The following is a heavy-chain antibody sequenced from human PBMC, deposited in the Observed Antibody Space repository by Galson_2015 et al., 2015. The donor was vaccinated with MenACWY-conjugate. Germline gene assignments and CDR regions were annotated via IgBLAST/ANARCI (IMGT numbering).Heavy chain of an antibody. Sequence: SLRLSCAASGFTFSSYWMTWFRQAPGKGLEWVANIKEDGSEKYYVDSVKGRFTISRDNAKNSLYLQMNSLRAEDTAEYSYALSITMFDYWGQGTLVTVSS. CDR3: ALSITMFDY. J-gene: IGHJ4*02. V-gene: IGHV3-7*03. CDR1: GFTFSSYW. CDR2: IKEDGSEK. D-gene: IGHD3-3*01.